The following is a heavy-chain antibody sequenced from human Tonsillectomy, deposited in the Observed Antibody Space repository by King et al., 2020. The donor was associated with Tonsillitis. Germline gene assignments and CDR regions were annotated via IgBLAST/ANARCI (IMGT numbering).Heavy chain of an antibody. J-gene: IGHJ1*01. D-gene: IGHD1-26*01. Sequence: LQLQESGPGLVKPSETLSLTCTVSGGSISSSSHFWGWIRQPPGKGLEWIGSIDYSGTTYYHPSLESRVTISVDTSKNQFSLKLSSVTAADTAVYYCARHAANSGSYSEYFQHWGQGTLVTVSS. CDR2: IDYSGTT. V-gene: IGHV4-39*01. CDR3: ARHAANSGSYSEYFQH. CDR1: GGSISSSSHF.